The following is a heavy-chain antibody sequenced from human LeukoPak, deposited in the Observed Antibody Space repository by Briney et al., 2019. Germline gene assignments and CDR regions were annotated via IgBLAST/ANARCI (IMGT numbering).Heavy chain of an antibody. J-gene: IGHJ4*02. V-gene: IGHV3-21*04. CDR1: GFTFSSHS. CDR2: ISSSSNYI. D-gene: IGHD6-25*01. CDR3: AKKPPGSNFDY. Sequence: GGSLRLSCAASGFTFSSHSMNWVRLAPGKGLEWVSFISSSSNYIYYADSVKGRFTISRDNSKNTLYLQMNSLRAEDTAVYYCAKKPPGSNFDYWGQGTLVTVSS.